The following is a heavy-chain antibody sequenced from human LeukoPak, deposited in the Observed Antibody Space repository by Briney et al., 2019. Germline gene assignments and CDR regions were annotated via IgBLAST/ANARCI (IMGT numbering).Heavy chain of an antibody. Sequence: PGGSLRLSCAAAGFSFTSYHMRWVRQAPGEGLEWVAVIWYDGSIKYYADSVKGRFSISRDNSKNTLFVQMNGLRAEDTAVYYCALDTRSVDTATFVPLYYGMDVWGQGTTVTVSS. CDR2: IWYDGSIK. CDR1: GFSFTSYH. V-gene: IGHV3-33*01. D-gene: IGHD4-17*01. J-gene: IGHJ6*02. CDR3: ALDTRSVDTATFVPLYYGMDV.